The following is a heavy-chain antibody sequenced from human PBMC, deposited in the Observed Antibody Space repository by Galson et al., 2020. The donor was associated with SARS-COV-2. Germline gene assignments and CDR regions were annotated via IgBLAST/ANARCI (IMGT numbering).Heavy chain of an antibody. CDR2: ITPDGSGT. J-gene: IGHJ3*02. V-gene: IGHV3-74*01. Sequence: GESLKISCAASGFPFSNYWMNWVRQAPGEGLVWVSHITPDGSGTNYADSVKGRLTMSRDNAKNTVYLQMNSLRAEDTAVYYCVREFDGFDIWGQGTMVTVSA. CDR3: VREFDGFDI. CDR1: GFPFSNYW.